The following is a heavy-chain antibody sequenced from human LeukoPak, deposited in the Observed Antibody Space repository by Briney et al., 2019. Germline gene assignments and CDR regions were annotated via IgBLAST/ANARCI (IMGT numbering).Heavy chain of an antibody. CDR3: ARGIGSTVFFDH. V-gene: IGHV3-53*01. CDR1: GFTFRSHW. J-gene: IGHJ4*02. CDR2: MYSGGNT. D-gene: IGHD4-11*01. Sequence: GGSLRLSCAASGFTFRSHWMHWVRQAPGKGLEWVSVMYSGGNTYYADSVKGRFTISRDKSKNTLYLQMNSPRAEDTAVYYCARGIGSTVFFDHWGQGTLVTVSS.